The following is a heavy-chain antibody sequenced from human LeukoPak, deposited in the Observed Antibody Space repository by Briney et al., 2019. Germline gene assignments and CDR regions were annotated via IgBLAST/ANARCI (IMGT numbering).Heavy chain of an antibody. J-gene: IGHJ4*02. CDR2: ISGSGSDI. CDR1: GFTFSVHY. CDR3: ARGHYGLDY. Sequence: GGSLRLSCAASGFTFSVHYVTWIRQAPGKGLEWVSYISGSGSDIYYADSVKGRFTISRDNAENSLYLQMHSLSAEDTAVYYCARGHYGLDYWGPGTLVTVSS. D-gene: IGHD3-16*01. V-gene: IGHV3-11*01.